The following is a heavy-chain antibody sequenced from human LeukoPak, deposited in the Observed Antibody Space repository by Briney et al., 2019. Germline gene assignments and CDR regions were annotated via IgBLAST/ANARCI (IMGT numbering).Heavy chain of an antibody. Sequence: NSSETLSLTCAVYGGSFSGYYWGWIRQPPGKGLEWIGSIYYSGSTYYNPSLKSRVTISVDTSKNQFSLKLSSVTAADTAVYYCARGNMITFGGVIAGNDYWGQGTLVTVSS. J-gene: IGHJ4*02. CDR3: ARGNMITFGGVIAGNDY. V-gene: IGHV4-34*01. CDR2: IYYSGST. D-gene: IGHD3-16*02. CDR1: GGSFSGYY.